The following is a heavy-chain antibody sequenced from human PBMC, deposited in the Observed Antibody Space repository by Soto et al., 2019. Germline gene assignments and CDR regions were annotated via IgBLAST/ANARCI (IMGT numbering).Heavy chain of an antibody. V-gene: IGHV3-23*01. CDR2: ISGSGGST. CDR1: GFTFSSYA. J-gene: IGHJ4*02. CDR3: ATADDYGGNSYYFDY. Sequence: PGGSLRLSCAASGFTFSSYAMSWARQAPGKGLEWVSAISGSGGSTYYADSVKGRFTISRDNSKNTLYLQMNSLRAEHMAVYCCATADDYGGNSYYFDYWGQGTLVTVSS. D-gene: IGHD4-17*01.